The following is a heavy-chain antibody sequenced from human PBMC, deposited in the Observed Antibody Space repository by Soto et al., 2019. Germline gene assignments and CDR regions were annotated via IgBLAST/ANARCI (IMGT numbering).Heavy chain of an antibody. CDR2: IYHSGST. Sequence: QVQLQESGPGLVKPSGTLSLTCAVSGGSISSSNWWSWVRQPPGKGLEWIGEIYHSGSTNYNPSLKSRGTISVDKSKQQFSPKLSSVTDAATAVYYCARVWTTVTTWFDPRGQGTLVSVSS. CDR1: GGSISSSNW. V-gene: IGHV4-4*02. CDR3: ARVWTTVTTWFDP. J-gene: IGHJ5*02. D-gene: IGHD4-17*01.